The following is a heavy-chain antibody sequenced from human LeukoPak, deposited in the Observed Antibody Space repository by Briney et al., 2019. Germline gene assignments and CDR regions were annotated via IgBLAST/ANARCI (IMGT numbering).Heavy chain of an antibody. J-gene: IGHJ1*01. CDR3: ARDQGDFTLTAVQ. Sequence: GGSLRLTCTASGFTGGLSLSSSSMSWVRLAPGKGLEWVSSISSVSSFIFYADSVKGRFTISRDNAKNSVFLHMNSLRAEDTALYYCARDQGDFTLTAVQWGQGTLVTVSS. V-gene: IGHV3-21*06. CDR2: ISSVSSFI. CDR1: GFTGGLSLSSSS. D-gene: IGHD2-21*02.